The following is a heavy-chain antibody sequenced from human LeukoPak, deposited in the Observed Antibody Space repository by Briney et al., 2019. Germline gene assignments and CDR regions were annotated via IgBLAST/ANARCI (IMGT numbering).Heavy chain of an antibody. CDR3: ARDQTRNWFDP. CDR2: IIPILGIA. CDR1: GGTFSSYA. D-gene: IGHD2-2*01. J-gene: IGHJ5*02. V-gene: IGHV1-69*04. Sequence: GASVKVSCKASGGTFSSYAISWVRQAPGQGLEWMGRIIPILGIANYAQKFQGRVTITADKSTSTAYMELSSLRSEDTAVYYCARDQTRNWFDPWGQGTLVTVSS.